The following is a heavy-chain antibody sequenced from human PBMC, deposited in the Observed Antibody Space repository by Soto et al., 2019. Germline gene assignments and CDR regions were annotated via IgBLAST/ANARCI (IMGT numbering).Heavy chain of an antibody. D-gene: IGHD4-17*01. Sequence: QVQLVQSEAEVRKPGASVKVSCKASGYSFTTHGISWVRRAPGHGLEWMGWISAYNGDTHYVQRFQGRLTMTTDTSTSTAYMELRSLTSDDTAVYYCARDPPFSGILRGTPLMDVWGQGTTATVSS. V-gene: IGHV1-18*04. J-gene: IGHJ6*02. CDR1: GYSFTTHG. CDR3: ARDPPFSGILRGTPLMDV. CDR2: ISAYNGDT.